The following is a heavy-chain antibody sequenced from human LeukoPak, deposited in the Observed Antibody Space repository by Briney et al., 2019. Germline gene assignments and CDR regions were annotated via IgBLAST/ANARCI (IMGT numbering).Heavy chain of an antibody. D-gene: IGHD2-15*01. J-gene: IGHJ5*02. V-gene: IGHV4-59*11. CDR1: GGSISSHY. Sequence: PSETLSLTCTVSGGSISSHYWSWIRPPPGKGLEWIGYIYYSGSTNYNPSLKSRVTISVDTSKNQFSLKLSSVTAADTAVYYCARGSRIYSFDPWGQGTLVTVSS. CDR2: IYYSGST. CDR3: ARGSRIYSFDP.